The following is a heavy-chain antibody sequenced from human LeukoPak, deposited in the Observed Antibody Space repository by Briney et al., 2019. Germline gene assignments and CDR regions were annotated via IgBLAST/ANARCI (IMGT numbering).Heavy chain of an antibody. J-gene: IGHJ6*02. CDR3: AREWNDGMDV. CDR1: GYTFTSYG. Sequence: ASVKVSCKASGYTFTSYGISWVQQAPGQGLEWMGRINPNSGGTNYAQKFQGRVTMTRDTSISTAYMELSRLRSDDTAVYYCAREWNDGMDVWGQGTTVTVSS. D-gene: IGHD1-1*01. V-gene: IGHV1-2*06. CDR2: INPNSGGT.